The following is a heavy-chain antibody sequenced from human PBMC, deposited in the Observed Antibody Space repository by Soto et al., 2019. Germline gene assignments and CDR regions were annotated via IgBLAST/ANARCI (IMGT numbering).Heavy chain of an antibody. J-gene: IGHJ6*02. V-gene: IGHV3-30*18. CDR1: ALAFSSYG. Sequence: GGSLRLSCAASALAFSSYGMYWVRQAPGKGLEWVAVISFDGSNKYYADSVKGRFTVSRDNSKNTLYLQMDSLRAEDTAVYYCVKDRSSASSSYHYGMDVWGQGTTVTVSS. CDR2: ISFDGSNK. CDR3: VKDRSSASSSYHYGMDV. D-gene: IGHD2-2*01.